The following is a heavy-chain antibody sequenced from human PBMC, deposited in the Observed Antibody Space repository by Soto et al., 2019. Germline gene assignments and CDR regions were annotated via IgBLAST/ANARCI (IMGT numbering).Heavy chain of an antibody. D-gene: IGHD6-13*01. Sequence: QVQLVESGGGVVQPGRSLRLSCAASGFSFSVYGMHWVRQAPGKGLEWVAVIWPDGDNKYYADSVKGRFTISRDNSKNTLYLQMSSLRADDMAVYYCARGPGHAWYLSPWGQGTLVTVSS. CDR1: GFSFSVYG. J-gene: IGHJ5*02. CDR2: IWPDGDNK. CDR3: ARGPGHAWYLSP. V-gene: IGHV3-33*01.